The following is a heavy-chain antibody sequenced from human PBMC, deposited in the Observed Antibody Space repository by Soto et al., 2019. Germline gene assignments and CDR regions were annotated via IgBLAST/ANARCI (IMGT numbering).Heavy chain of an antibody. Sequence: EVQLVQSGEVLVQPGGSLRLSCAASGFTFSSYWMHWVRRAPGKGLVWVSRINTDGSSTTYADSVKGRFTISRDNAENTRYLEMNSLRAEDTSAYYWVRDLGGSNPALDSWSQGNLFTVSS. D-gene: IGHD2-15*01. CDR3: VRDLGGSNPALDS. J-gene: IGHJ1*01. CDR2: INTDGSST. V-gene: IGHV3-74*03. CDR1: GFTFSSYW.